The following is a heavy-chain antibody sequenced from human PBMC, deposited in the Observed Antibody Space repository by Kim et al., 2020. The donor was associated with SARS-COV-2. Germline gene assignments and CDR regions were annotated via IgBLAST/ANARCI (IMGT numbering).Heavy chain of an antibody. CDR1: GFTFSSYE. J-gene: IGHJ4*02. V-gene: IGHV3-48*03. Sequence: GGSLRLSCAASGFTFSSYEMNWVRQAPGKGLEWVSYISSSGSTIYYADSVKRRFTISRDNAKNSLYLQMNSLRAEDTAVYYCARDPGYYDSSGYWVGWYFDYWAQGTLVTVSS. CDR2: ISSSGSTI. D-gene: IGHD3-22*01. CDR3: ARDPGYYDSSGYWVGWYFDY.